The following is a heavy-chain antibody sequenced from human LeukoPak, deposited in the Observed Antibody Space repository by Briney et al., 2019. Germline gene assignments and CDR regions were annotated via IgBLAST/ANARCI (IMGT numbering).Heavy chain of an antibody. CDR2: ISSSSSYI. Sequence: SGGSLRLSCAASGFTFSSYSMNWVRQAPGKGLEWVSSISSSSSYIYYADSVKGRFTISRDNAKNSLYLQMNSLRAEDTAVYYCASGNTMVRGVTYWGQGTLVTVSS. V-gene: IGHV3-21*01. J-gene: IGHJ4*02. CDR3: ASGNTMVRGVTY. CDR1: GFTFSSYS. D-gene: IGHD3-10*01.